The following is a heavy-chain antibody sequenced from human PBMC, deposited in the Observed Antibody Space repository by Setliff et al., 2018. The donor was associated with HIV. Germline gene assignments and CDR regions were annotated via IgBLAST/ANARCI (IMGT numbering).Heavy chain of an antibody. CDR3: ARCYYNFWSGYPLDYMDV. J-gene: IGHJ6*03. D-gene: IGHD3-3*01. CDR1: GGSIRSGSYY. CDR2: IYTSGST. V-gene: IGHV4-61*09. Sequence: TLSLTCSVSGGSIRSGSYYWSWIRQPPGKGLEWIGHIYTSGSTNYNPSLKSRVTMSVGTSKNQFSLKLSSVTAADTAVYYCARCYYNFWSGYPLDYMDVWGKGTTVTVSS.